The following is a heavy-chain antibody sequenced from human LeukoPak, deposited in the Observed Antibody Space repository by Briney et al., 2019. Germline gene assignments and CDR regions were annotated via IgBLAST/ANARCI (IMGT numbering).Heavy chain of an antibody. CDR2: IIPIFGTA. CDR1: GGTFSSYA. V-gene: IGHV1-69*01. D-gene: IGHD3-10*01. CDR3: ARIQYGSGSYYND. Sequence: SVKVSCKASGGTFSSYAISWVRQTPGQGLEWMGGIIPIFGTANYAQKFQGRVTITADESTSTAYMELSSLRSEDTAVYYCARIQYGSGSYYNDWGQGTLVTVSS. J-gene: IGHJ4*02.